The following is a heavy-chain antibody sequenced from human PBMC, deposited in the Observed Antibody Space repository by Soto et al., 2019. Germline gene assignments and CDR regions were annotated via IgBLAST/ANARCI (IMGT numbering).Heavy chain of an antibody. D-gene: IGHD3-22*01. CDR2: IYYSGST. J-gene: IGHJ4*02. CDR3: ARSTMIVVVMTS. V-gene: IGHV4-39*01. Sequence: SQKRRVADGSISSCSYYRERKNQPPGKGLEWIGSIYYSGSTYYNPSLKSRVTISVDTSKNQFSLKLSSVTAADTAVYYCARSTMIVVVMTSWGQGTLVTVSS. CDR1: DGSISSCSYY.